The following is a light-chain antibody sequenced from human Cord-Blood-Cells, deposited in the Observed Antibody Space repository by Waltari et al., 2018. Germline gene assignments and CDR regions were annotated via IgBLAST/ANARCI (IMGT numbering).Light chain of an antibody. V-gene: IGKV1-8*01. Sequence: IQMTQSPSSFSASTGDRVTITCRASQGISSYLAWYQQKPGKAPKLLIYAASTLQSGVPSRFSGSGSGTDFTLTISCLQSEDFATYYCQQYYSYPYSFGQGTKLEIK. CDR3: QQYYSYPYS. CDR1: QGISSY. J-gene: IGKJ2*03. CDR2: AAS.